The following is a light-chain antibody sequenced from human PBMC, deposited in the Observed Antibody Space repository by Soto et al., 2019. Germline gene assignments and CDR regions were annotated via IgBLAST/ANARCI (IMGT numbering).Light chain of an antibody. CDR2: DVS. Sequence: QSALTQPASVSGSPGQSITISCTGTGSDVGGYNYVSWYQQHPGKAPKVMIYDVSNRPSGVSNRFSGSKSGNTASLTISGLQAEDEPDYYCSSYTSASTPLVFGGGTQLTVL. V-gene: IGLV2-14*01. CDR1: GSDVGGYNY. CDR3: SSYTSASTPLV. J-gene: IGLJ2*01.